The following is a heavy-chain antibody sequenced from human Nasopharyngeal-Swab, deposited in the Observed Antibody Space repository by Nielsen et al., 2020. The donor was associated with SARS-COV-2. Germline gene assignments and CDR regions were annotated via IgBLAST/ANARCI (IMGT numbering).Heavy chain of an antibody. V-gene: IGHV4-4*02. D-gene: IGHD6-6*01. CDR3: ASSSSQKRGHDS. CDR1: GGSIIGSDW. J-gene: IGHJ4*02. Sequence: GSLRLSCAVSGGSIIGSDWWSWVRQPPGKGLEWIGETSHDGHTNYNPSLKSRVTVSVDRSKHQFSLSLNSVTPADTAVYYCASSSSQKRGHDSWGQGTLVTVSS. CDR2: TSHDGHT.